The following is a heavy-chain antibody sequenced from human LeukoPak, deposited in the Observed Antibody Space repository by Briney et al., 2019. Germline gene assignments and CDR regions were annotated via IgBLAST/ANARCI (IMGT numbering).Heavy chain of an antibody. V-gene: IGHV3-49*03. D-gene: IGHD3-3*01. CDR3: TRGSDTIFGVARDGFDY. J-gene: IGHJ4*02. Sequence: PGGSLRLSCTASGFTFGDYSMTWFRQAPGMGLEWVGFIRSKAYGETTEYAASVKGRFTISRDDSKSLAYLQMNSLKTEDTAVYYCTRGSDTIFGVARDGFDYWGQGTLVTVSS. CDR1: GFTFGDYS. CDR2: IRSKAYGETT.